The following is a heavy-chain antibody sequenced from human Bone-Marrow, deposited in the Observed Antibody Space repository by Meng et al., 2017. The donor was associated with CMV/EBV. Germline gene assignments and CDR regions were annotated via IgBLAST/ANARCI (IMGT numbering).Heavy chain of an antibody. CDR1: GYTFTSYG. CDR2: ISAYNGNT. CDR3: ANQAAGKGWADY. J-gene: IGHJ4*02. Sequence: ASVKVSCKASGYTFTSYGISWVRQAPGQGLEWMGWISAYNGNTNYAQKLQGRVTMTTDTSTSTAYMELRSLRSDDTAVYYCANQAAGKGWADYWGQGTLVTVDS. V-gene: IGHV1-18*01. D-gene: IGHD6-13*01.